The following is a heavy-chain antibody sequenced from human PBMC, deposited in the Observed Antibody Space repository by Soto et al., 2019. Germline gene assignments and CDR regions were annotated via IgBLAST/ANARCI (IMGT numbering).Heavy chain of an antibody. CDR2: ISYDGSNT. CDR3: VGGQYYFDY. Sequence: QVQLVESGGGVVQPWRSLRLSCAASGFPFTTYGMHWVREGPGKGLAWGAVISYDGSNTYYADSVKGRFTISRDNSKNTLYLQMNSLRPEDTALYYCVGGQYYFDYRGQGTLVTVSS. CDR1: GFPFTTYG. V-gene: IGHV3-30*03. J-gene: IGHJ4*02. D-gene: IGHD3-10*01.